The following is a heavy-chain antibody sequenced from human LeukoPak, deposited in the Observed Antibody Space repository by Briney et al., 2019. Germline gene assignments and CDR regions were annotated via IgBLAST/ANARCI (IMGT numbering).Heavy chain of an antibody. J-gene: IGHJ6*04. Sequence: PGGSLRLSCAASGFTFSTYWMSWVRQTPEKGLEWVSAISGSGGSTYYADSVKGRFTISRDNSKNTLYLQMNSLRAEDTAVYYCAKDREYQPPVDVWGKGTTVTVSS. D-gene: IGHD2-2*01. CDR3: AKDREYQPPVDV. CDR2: ISGSGGST. V-gene: IGHV3-23*01. CDR1: GFTFSTYW.